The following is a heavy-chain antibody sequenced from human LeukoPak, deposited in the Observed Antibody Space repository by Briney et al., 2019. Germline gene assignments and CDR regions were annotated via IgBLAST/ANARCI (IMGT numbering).Heavy chain of an antibody. CDR2: ISGSGGST. CDR1: GFTFSSYA. V-gene: IGHV3-23*01. J-gene: IGHJ6*03. CDR3: AKDTLGGWFGASMDV. D-gene: IGHD3-10*01. Sequence: SGGSLRLSCAASGFTFSSYAMHWVRQAPGKGLEWVSAISGSGGSTYYADSVKGRFTISRDSSKNTLYLQMNSLRAEDTAVYYCAKDTLGGWFGASMDVWGKGTTVTVSS.